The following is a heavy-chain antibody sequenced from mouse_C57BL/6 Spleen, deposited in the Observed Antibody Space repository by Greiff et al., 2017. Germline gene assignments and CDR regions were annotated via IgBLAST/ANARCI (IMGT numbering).Heavy chain of an antibody. CDR2: ISSGGSYT. Sequence: EVQLQESGGDLVKPGGSLKLSCAASGFTFSSYGMSWVRQTPDKRLEWVATISSGGSYTYYPDSVKGRFTISRDNAKNTLYLQMSSLKSEDTAMYYCARRGDYAMDYGGQGTSVTVSS. CDR3: ARRGDYAMDY. J-gene: IGHJ4*01. CDR1: GFTFSSYG. V-gene: IGHV5-6*01.